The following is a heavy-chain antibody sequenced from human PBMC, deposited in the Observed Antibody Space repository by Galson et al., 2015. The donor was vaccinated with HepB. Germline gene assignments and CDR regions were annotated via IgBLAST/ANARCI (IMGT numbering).Heavy chain of an antibody. V-gene: IGHV1-18*04. Sequence: VKVSCKASGYTFTSYGISWVRQAPGQGLERMGWISAYNGNTNYAQKLQGRVTMTTDTSTSTAYMELRSLRSDDTAVYYCARERRSVEYYDILTGYYSADAFDHWGQGTMVTVSS. J-gene: IGHJ3*01. CDR1: GYTFTSYG. CDR3: ARERRSVEYYDILTGYYSADAFDH. D-gene: IGHD3-9*01. CDR2: ISAYNGNT.